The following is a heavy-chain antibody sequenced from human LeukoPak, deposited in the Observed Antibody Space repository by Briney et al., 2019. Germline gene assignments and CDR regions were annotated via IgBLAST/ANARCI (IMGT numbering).Heavy chain of an antibody. CDR2: IKSKTSGGTT. Sequence: GGSLRLSCAASGFNFNNAWMSWVRQAPGMGLEWVGRIKSKTSGGTTDYAAPVEGRFTISRDDSKNTLFLQMNSLKAEDTAFYYCTTYMAARPDNFGFWGQGTLVTVSS. V-gene: IGHV3-15*01. CDR1: GFNFNNAW. CDR3: TTYMAARPDNFGF. D-gene: IGHD6-6*01. J-gene: IGHJ4*02.